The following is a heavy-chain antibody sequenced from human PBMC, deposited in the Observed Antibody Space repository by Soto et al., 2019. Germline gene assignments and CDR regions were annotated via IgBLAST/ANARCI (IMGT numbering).Heavy chain of an antibody. V-gene: IGHV3-23*01. CDR3: AKWFHGGYSYGDAFDY. Sequence: EVQLLESGGGLVQPGGSLRLSCAASGFTFSSYAMSWVRQAPGKGLEWVSAISGSGGSTYYADSVKGRFTISRDNSKNTLDLQMDSLRAEGTAVYYRAKWFHGGYSYGDAFDYWGQGTLVTVSS. J-gene: IGHJ4*02. D-gene: IGHD5-18*01. CDR2: ISGSGGST. CDR1: GFTFSSYA.